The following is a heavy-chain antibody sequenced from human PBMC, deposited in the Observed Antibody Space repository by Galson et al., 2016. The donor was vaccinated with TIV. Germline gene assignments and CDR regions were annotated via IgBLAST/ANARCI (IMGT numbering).Heavy chain of an antibody. CDR1: GYTFTRYY. V-gene: IGHV1-46*01. J-gene: IGHJ4*02. D-gene: IGHD2-15*01. Sequence: SVKVSCKASGYTFTRYYMHWVRQAPGQGLEWMGVIDPGADTTTYAQKFQGRVTMTRDTSTSTVYMGLGSLRSDDTAVYYCATFSGASGTFDYWGQGALVTVSS. CDR3: ATFSGASGTFDY. CDR2: IDPGADTT.